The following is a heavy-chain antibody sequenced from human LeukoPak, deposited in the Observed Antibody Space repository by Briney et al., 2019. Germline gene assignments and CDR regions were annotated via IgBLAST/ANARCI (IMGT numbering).Heavy chain of an antibody. CDR2: ISAFNGNT. V-gene: IGHV1-18*01. D-gene: IGHD2-2*01. Sequence: ASVKVSCKASGGTFSSYAISWVRQAPGQGLEWMGWISAFNGNTHYAQKVQGRVTMTTDTSTSTAYMELRSLRSDDTAVYYCAREFPYCSSTSCYPRNWFDPWGQGTLVTVSS. CDR1: GGTFSSYA. J-gene: IGHJ5*02. CDR3: AREFPYCSSTSCYPRNWFDP.